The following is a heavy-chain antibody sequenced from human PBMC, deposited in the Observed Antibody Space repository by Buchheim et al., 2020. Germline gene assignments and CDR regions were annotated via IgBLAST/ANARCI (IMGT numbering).Heavy chain of an antibody. Sequence: QVQLQQWGAGLLKPSETLSLTCAVYGGSFSGYYWSWIRQPPGKGLEWIGDINHSRSTNYNPSLKSRVTISVDTSKNQFSLKLSSVTAADTAVYYCARGTIQWLDYYFDYWGQGTL. J-gene: IGHJ4*02. CDR2: INHSRST. CDR1: GGSFSGYY. CDR3: ARGTIQWLDYYFDY. D-gene: IGHD6-19*01. V-gene: IGHV4-34*01.